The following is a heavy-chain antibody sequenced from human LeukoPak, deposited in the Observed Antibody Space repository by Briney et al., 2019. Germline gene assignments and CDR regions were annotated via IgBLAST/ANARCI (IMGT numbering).Heavy chain of an antibody. V-gene: IGHV4-31*03. CDR1: GGSISSGGYY. D-gene: IGHD2-15*01. J-gene: IGHJ4*02. CDR3: ARIHRYCSGGACYVLDN. CDR2: IYYSGST. Sequence: SETLSLTCTVSGGSISSGGYYWSWIRQHPGKGLEWIGYIYYSGSTYYNPSLKSRVTISVDTSKNQFSLQLSSVTAADTAVYYCARIHRYCSGGACYVLDNWGQGTLVAVSS.